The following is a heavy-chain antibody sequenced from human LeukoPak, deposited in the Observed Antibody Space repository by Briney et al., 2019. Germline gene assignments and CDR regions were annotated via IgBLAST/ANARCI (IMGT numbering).Heavy chain of an antibody. J-gene: IGHJ3*02. CDR3: ARRRTYYDSSGSKGHAFDI. CDR2: IYYSGST. CDR1: GGSISSSSYY. V-gene: IGHV4-61*05. Sequence: PSETLSLTCTVSGGSISSSSYYWSWIRQPPGKGLGWIGYIYYSGSTNYNPSLKSRVTISVDTSKNQFSLKLSSVTAADTAVYYCARRRTYYDSSGSKGHAFDIWGQGTIVTVSS. D-gene: IGHD3-22*01.